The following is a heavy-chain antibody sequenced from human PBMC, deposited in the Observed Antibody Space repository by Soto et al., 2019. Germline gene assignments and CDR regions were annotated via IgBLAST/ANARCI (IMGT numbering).Heavy chain of an antibody. V-gene: IGHV2-5*02. J-gene: IGHJ6*02. D-gene: IGHD2-21*02. CDR3: AHSRCGGDCLQSYSSHYYYGMDV. CDR2: IYWDDDK. CDR1: GFSLSTGGVG. Sequence: QITLKESGPALVKPTQTLTLTCTISGFSLSTGGVGVGWIRQPPGKALEWLALIYWDDDKRYSPSLRSRLTITKDPSKHQLVLTMTHIDPVDTATHYCAHSRCGGDCLQSYSSHYYYGMDVWGQGTTVTVSS.